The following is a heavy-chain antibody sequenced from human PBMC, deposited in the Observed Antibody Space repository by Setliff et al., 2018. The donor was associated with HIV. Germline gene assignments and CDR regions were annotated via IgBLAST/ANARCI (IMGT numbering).Heavy chain of an antibody. CDR2: IYTSGST. D-gene: IGHD2-8*02. V-gene: IGHV4-4*09. J-gene: IGHJ4*02. CDR1: GGSISSYY. Sequence: PSETLSLTCTVSGGSISSYYWSWIRQPPGKGLEWIGYIYTSGSTNYNPSLKSRVTISVDTSKNQFSLKLRSVTAADTAVYFCARLIHTGLLYFDFWGLGTLVTVSS. CDR3: ARLIHTGLLYFDF.